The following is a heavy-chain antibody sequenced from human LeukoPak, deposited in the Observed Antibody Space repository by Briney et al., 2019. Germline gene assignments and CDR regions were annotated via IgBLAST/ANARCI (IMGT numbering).Heavy chain of an antibody. D-gene: IGHD1-1*01. Sequence: GGSLRLSCAASGFTFSSYSMNWVRQAPGKGPEWVSYISSSSSTIYYADSVKGRFTISRDNAKNSLYLQMSSLRAEDTAVYYCTTDPPRTGGRYMAVWGKGTTVTVSS. V-gene: IGHV3-48*01. CDR1: GFTFSSYS. CDR3: TTDPPRTGGRYMAV. J-gene: IGHJ6*03. CDR2: ISSSSSTI.